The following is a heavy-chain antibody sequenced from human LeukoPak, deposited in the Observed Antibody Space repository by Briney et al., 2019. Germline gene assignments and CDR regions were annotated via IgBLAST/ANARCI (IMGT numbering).Heavy chain of an antibody. CDR2: IYYSGST. CDR1: GGSINSYY. Sequence: SETLSLTCTVSGGSINSYYWSWIRQPPGKGLEWIGYIYYSGSTNYNPSLKSRVTISVDTSKNQFSLKLSSVTAADTAVYYCAREGRDGYFDYWGQGTLVTVSS. CDR3: AREGRDGYFDY. J-gene: IGHJ4*02. V-gene: IGHV4-59*01. D-gene: IGHD5-24*01.